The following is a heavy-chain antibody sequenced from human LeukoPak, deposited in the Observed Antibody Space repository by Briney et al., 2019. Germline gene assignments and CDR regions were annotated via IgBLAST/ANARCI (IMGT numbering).Heavy chain of an antibody. J-gene: IGHJ5*02. V-gene: IGHV3-73*01. D-gene: IGHD3-10*01. CDR1: GFTFSGSA. Sequence: GGSLRLSCATSGFTFSGSAMHWVRQASGKGLEWVGRIRSKANSYATAYAASVKGRFTISRDDSRNTAYLQMNSLKTEDTAVYYCTRPINLYGSWNYTMVFDPWGQGTLVTVSS. CDR3: TRPINLYGSWNYTMVFDP. CDR2: IRSKANSYAT.